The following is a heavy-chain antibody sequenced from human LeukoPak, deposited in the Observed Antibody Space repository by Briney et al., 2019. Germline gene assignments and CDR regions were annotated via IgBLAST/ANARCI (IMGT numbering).Heavy chain of an antibody. Sequence: SETLSLTCTVSGGSISSYYWSWIRQPAGKGLEWIGRIYTSGSTNYNPSLKSRVTMSVDTSKNQFSLKLSSVTAADTAVYYCARDRGEHDYGDMDWFDPWGQGTPVTVSS. CDR2: IYTSGST. D-gene: IGHD4-17*01. J-gene: IGHJ5*02. CDR3: ARDRGEHDYGDMDWFDP. CDR1: GGSISSYY. V-gene: IGHV4-4*07.